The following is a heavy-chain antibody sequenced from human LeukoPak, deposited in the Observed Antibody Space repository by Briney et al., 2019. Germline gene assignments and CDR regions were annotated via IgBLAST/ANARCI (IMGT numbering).Heavy chain of an antibody. D-gene: IGHD4-17*01. CDR2: ISGSGGTT. CDR1: GFTFSSYE. J-gene: IGHJ4*02. V-gene: IGHV3-23*01. Sequence: PGGSLRLSCAASGFTFSSYEMNWVHQVPGKGLEWVSAISGSGGTTYYADSVKGRFTISRDNSKNTLYLQMNSLRAEDTAIYYCAKVATVTTYALADYWGQGTLVTVSS. CDR3: AKVATVTTYALADY.